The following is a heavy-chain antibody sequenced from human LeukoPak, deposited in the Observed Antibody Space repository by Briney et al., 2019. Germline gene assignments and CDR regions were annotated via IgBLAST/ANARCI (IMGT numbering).Heavy chain of an antibody. CDR3: AKVRRDTAMVFDY. CDR1: GFTFDDYA. V-gene: IGHV3-9*01. CDR2: ISWNSGST. Sequence: GGSLRLSCAASGFTFDDYAMHWVRQAPGKGLEWVSGISWNSGSTGYADSVKGRFTISRDNAKNSLYLQMNSLRAEDTALYYCAKVRRDTAMVFDYWGQGTLVTVSS. J-gene: IGHJ4*02. D-gene: IGHD5-18*01.